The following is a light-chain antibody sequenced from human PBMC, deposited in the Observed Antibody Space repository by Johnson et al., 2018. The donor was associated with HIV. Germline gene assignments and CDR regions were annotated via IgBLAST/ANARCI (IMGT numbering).Light chain of an antibody. Sequence: QSVLTQPPSVSAAPGQNVTISCSGSSSNIGNNYVSWYQQLPGTAPQLLIYETNQRPSGIHDRFSASQSGPSATLGITGLQPGDEADYYCGTGDSSLSTYVFGTGTKVTVL. J-gene: IGLJ1*01. V-gene: IGLV1-51*02. CDR1: SSNIGNNY. CDR3: GTGDSSLSTYV. CDR2: ETN.